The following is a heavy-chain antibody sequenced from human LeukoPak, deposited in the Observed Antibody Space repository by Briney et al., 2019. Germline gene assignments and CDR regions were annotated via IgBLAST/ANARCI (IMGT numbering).Heavy chain of an antibody. V-gene: IGHV3-21*01. CDR1: GFTFSSYS. CDR3: ARDRSTGTTLRNYYFDY. CDR2: ISSSSSYI. Sequence: GGSLRLSCAASGFTFSSYSMNWVRQAPGKGLEWVSSISSSSSYIYYADSVKGRFTISRDNAKNSLYLQMNSLRAEGTAVYYCARDRSTGTTLRNYYFDYWGQGTLVTVSS. J-gene: IGHJ4*02. D-gene: IGHD1-7*01.